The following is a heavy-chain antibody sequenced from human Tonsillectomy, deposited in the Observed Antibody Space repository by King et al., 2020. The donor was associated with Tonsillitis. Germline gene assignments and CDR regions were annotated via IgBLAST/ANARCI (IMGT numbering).Heavy chain of an antibody. CDR2: IKQDGSEK. J-gene: IGHJ4*02. CDR3: ARDKQAGATLFDF. V-gene: IGHV3-7*03. CDR1: GFSFSAYW. Sequence: VQLVESGGGLVQPGGSLRLSCAASGFSFSAYWMSWVRQAPGKGPEWVASIKQDGSEKYYVDSVKGRFTISRDNAENSVFLQRTSLRAEDTAVYYCARDKQAGATLFDFWGQGTLVTVSS. D-gene: IGHD6-19*01.